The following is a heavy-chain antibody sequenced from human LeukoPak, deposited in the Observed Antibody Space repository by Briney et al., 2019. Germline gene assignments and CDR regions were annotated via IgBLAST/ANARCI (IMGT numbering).Heavy chain of an antibody. CDR2: ISSSGSTI. D-gene: IGHD6-19*01. CDR3: ARGELRYSSGSSHSYFDY. CDR1: GFTFSSYE. J-gene: IGHJ4*02. V-gene: IGHV3-48*03. Sequence: GGSLRLSCAASGFTFSSYEMNWVRQAPGKGLEWVSYISSSGSTIYYADSVKGRFTISRDNAKNSLYLQMDSLRAEDTAVYYYARGELRYSSGSSHSYFDYWGQGTLVTVSS.